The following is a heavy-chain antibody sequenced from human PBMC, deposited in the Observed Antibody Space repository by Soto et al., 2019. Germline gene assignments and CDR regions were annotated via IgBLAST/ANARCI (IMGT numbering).Heavy chain of an antibody. CDR3: ASLASNYYDSSGYYQKIDY. CDR1: GGSTSSDNY. D-gene: IGHD3-22*01. V-gene: IGHV4-30-4*01. Sequence: SETLSLTCTVSGGSTSSDNYWSWIRQPPGKGLEWIGHIYYSGNTDYNPSLKSRLAISIDTSKNQFSLKLSSVTAADTAVYFCASLASNYYDSSGYYQKIDYWGQGTLVTVSS. J-gene: IGHJ4*02. CDR2: IYYSGNT.